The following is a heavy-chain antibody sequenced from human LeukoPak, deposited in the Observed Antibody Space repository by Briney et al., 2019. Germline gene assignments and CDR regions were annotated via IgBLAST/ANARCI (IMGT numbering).Heavy chain of an antibody. CDR2: IYYSGST. J-gene: IGHJ6*03. V-gene: IGHV4-59*08. D-gene: IGHD5-24*01. Sequence: NPSETLSLTCTVSGGSISSYYWSWIRQPPGKGLEWIGYIYYSGSTNYNPSLKSRVTISVDTSKNQFSLKLSSVTAADTAVYYCAITRDGPRDYYYYMDVWGNGTTVTVSS. CDR1: GGSISSYY. CDR3: AITRDGPRDYYYYMDV.